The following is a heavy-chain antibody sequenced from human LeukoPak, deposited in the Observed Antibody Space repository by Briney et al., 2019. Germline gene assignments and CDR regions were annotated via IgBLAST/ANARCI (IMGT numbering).Heavy chain of an antibody. CDR3: ARVQSSSWGYAFDI. CDR2: ISAYNGNT. J-gene: IGHJ3*02. CDR1: GYTFTSYG. V-gene: IGHV1-18*01. D-gene: IGHD6-13*01. Sequence: ASVKVSCKASGYTFTSYGISWARQAPGQGLEWMGWISAYNGNTNYAQKFQGRVTMTTDTSTSTVYMELRSLRSDDTAVYYCARVQSSSWGYAFDIWGQGTMVTVSS.